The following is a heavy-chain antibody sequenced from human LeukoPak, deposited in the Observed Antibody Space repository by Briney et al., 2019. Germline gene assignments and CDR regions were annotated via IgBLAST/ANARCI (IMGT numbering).Heavy chain of an antibody. Sequence: KPGGSLRLSCAASGFTFSSYSMNWVRQAPGKGLEWVSSISSSSSYIYYADSVKGRFTISRDNAKNSLYLQMNSLRAEDTAVYYCAREGIAAAGTGGDYWGQGTLVTVSS. CDR2: ISSSSSYI. J-gene: IGHJ4*02. D-gene: IGHD6-13*01. CDR1: GFTFSSYS. V-gene: IGHV3-21*01. CDR3: AREGIAAAGTGGDY.